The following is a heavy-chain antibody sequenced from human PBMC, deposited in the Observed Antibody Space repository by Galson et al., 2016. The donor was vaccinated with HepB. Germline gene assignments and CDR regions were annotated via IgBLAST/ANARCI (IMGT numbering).Heavy chain of an antibody. V-gene: IGHV4-30-4*01. D-gene: IGHD7-27*01. CDR3: ARLYVGWGHYRFDS. CDR2: IYYSGTT. CDR1: GGPVYSHDYY. Sequence: TLSLTCSVSGGPVYSHDYYWTWIRQPPGKGLEWIGYIYYSGTTYYNPSLKSRIDMSIDTSKDQFSLTMTSVTAADTAVYYCARLYVGWGHYRFDSWGQGSLLIVSS. J-gene: IGHJ4*02.